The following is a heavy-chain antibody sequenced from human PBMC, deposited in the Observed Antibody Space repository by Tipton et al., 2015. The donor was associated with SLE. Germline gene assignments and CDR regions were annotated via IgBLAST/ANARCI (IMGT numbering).Heavy chain of an antibody. CDR1: GGSISSHY. CDR2: IYYSGST. V-gene: IGHV4-59*11. CDR3: ARDTLRAPGYFQH. J-gene: IGHJ1*01. Sequence: TLSLTCTVSGGSISSHYWSWIRQPPGKGLEWIGYIYYSGSTNYNPSLKSRVTISVDTSKNQFSLKLSSVTAADTAVYYCARDTLRAPGYFQHWGQGTLVTVSS. D-gene: IGHD6-13*01.